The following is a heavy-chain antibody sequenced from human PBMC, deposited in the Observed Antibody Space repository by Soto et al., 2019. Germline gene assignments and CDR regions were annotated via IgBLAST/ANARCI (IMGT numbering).Heavy chain of an antibody. D-gene: IGHD2-21*01. V-gene: IGHV1-18*04. CDR1: GYTFTSYG. J-gene: IGHJ4*02. Sequence: EASVKISSKASGYTFTSYGISWVRQAPGQGLEWMGWISAYDGNTNYAQKLQGRVTMTTDTSTSTAYMELRSLRSDDTAVYYCARGEIATINPFDYWGQGTLVTVSS. CDR3: ARGEIATINPFDY. CDR2: ISAYDGNT.